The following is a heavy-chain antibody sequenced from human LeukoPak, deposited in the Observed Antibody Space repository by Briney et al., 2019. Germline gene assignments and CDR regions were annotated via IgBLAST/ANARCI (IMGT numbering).Heavy chain of an antibody. D-gene: IGHD6-25*01. CDR1: GGSISSYY. Sequence: SEALSLTCTVSGGSISSYYWSWIRQPPGKGLEWIGYIYYSGSTNYNPSLKSRVTISVDTSKNQFSLKLSSVTAADTAVYYCARVAWTLSGLYYYYGMDVWGQGTTVTVSS. CDR3: ARVAWTLSGLYYYYGMDV. J-gene: IGHJ6*02. V-gene: IGHV4-59*01. CDR2: IYYSGST.